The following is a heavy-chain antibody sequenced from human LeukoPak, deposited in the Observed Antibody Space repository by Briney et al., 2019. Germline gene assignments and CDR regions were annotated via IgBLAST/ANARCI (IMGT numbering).Heavy chain of an antibody. CDR3: TRWGAGGLTLDY. Sequence: GGSLRLSCATSGFSFSFYGMQWVRQAPGKGLEWVAVIWNDGSQKYYGDSVKGRFIISNDNSRKTVNLQMDSLRAEDTAIYYCTRWGAGGLTLDYWGQGVLVTVSS. D-gene: IGHD3-16*01. J-gene: IGHJ4*02. CDR1: GFSFSFYG. CDR2: IWNDGSQK. V-gene: IGHV3-33*01.